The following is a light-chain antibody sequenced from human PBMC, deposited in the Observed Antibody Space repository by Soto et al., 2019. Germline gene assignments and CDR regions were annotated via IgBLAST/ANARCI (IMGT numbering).Light chain of an antibody. CDR2: AAS. J-gene: IGKJ1*01. Sequence: DIQMTQSPSSLSASVGDRVTVTCRASQSISCNLSWYQQKPGKAPKLLIYAASSLQSGVPPRFSGSGSGTDFTLTISSLQPEDFATYYCLQTYSTWTFGQGTKVEIK. V-gene: IGKV1-39*01. CDR1: QSISCN. CDR3: LQTYSTWT.